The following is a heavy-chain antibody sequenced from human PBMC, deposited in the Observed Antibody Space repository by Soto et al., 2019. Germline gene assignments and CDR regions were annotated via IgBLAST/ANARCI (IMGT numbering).Heavy chain of an antibody. D-gene: IGHD1-26*01. CDR2: IIPIFGSP. V-gene: IGHV1-69*01. CDR3: AREGFSGSYFAY. Sequence: QVHLVQSGAEVKKPGSSVKGSCKASGGTFGSYGISWVRQAPAQGLEWMGGIIPIFGSPTYAKKFQGRITITADESTSTVYMEMSSLRSEDTAVYYCAREGFSGSYFAYWVQGTLVTVSS. CDR1: GGTFGSYG. J-gene: IGHJ4*02.